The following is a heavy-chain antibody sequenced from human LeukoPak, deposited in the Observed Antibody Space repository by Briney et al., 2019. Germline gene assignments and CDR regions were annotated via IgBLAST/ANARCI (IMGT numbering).Heavy chain of an antibody. J-gene: IGHJ4*02. Sequence: GESRKISCKGSGYSFSSYWIGWVRQIPGKGLEWMGIIYPGDSDTRYSPSFQGQVTISADKSISTAYLQWTSLKASDTAMYYCARRRGSSFEDYWGQGTLVTVSS. D-gene: IGHD6-13*01. CDR3: ARRRGSSFEDY. V-gene: IGHV5-51*01. CDR1: GYSFSSYW. CDR2: IYPGDSDT.